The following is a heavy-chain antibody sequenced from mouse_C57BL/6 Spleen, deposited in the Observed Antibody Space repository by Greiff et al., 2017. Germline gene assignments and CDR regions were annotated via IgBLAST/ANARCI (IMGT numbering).Heavy chain of an antibody. V-gene: IGHV5-16*01. Sequence: EVMLVESEGGLVQPGSSMKLSCTASGFTFSDYYMAWVRQVPEKGLEWVANINYDGSSTYYLDSLKSRFIISRDNAKNILYLQMSSLKSEDTATYYCARGLGREFDYWGQGTTRTVSS. CDR2: INYDGSST. CDR1: GFTFSDYY. CDR3: ARGLGREFDY. D-gene: IGHD4-1*01. J-gene: IGHJ2*01.